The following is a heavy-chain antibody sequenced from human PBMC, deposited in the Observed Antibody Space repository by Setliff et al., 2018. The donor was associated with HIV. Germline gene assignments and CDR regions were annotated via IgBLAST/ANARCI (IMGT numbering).Heavy chain of an antibody. CDR1: GYTLTELS. D-gene: IGHD5-12*01. CDR2: INPSGGST. Sequence: SVKVSCKVSGYTLTELSIHWVRQAPGKGLEWMGIINPSGGSTSYAQKFQGRVTMTRDTSTSTVYMELSSLRSEDTAVYYCARAGVGGYSGYDRDYYYYMDVWGKGTTVTVSS. J-gene: IGHJ6*03. V-gene: IGHV1-46*01. CDR3: ARAGVGGYSGYDRDYYYYMDV.